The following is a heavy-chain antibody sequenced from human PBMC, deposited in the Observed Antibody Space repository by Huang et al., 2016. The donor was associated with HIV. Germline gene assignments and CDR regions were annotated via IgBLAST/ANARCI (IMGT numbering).Heavy chain of an antibody. CDR3: ARQWTILEWLLGLDV. J-gene: IGHJ6*02. CDR2: VNDSGAT. Sequence: QMQLQQWGAGLLKPSETLSLTCGVSGGSFTGNYLTWIRQAPGKGLEWIGAVNDSGATNDTPSLNGRVTISLDKSNRELSLNLRSVTAADTAVYSCARQWTILEWLLGLDVWGQGTTVIVSS. CDR1: GGSFTGNY. D-gene: IGHD3-3*01. V-gene: IGHV4-34*02.